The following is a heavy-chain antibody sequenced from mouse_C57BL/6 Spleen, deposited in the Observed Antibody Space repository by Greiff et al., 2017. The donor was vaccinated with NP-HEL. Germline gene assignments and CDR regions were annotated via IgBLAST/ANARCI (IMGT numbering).Heavy chain of an antibody. V-gene: IGHV1-82*01. J-gene: IGHJ2*01. CDR1: GYAFSSSW. CDR2: IYPGDGDT. Sequence: QVQLQQSGPELVKPGASVKISCKASGYAFSSSWMNWVKQRPGKGLEWIGRIYPGDGDTNYNQKFKGKSTLTVDKSSSTAYMQLSSLTSEDSAVYYCARGGTVPFDYWGQGTTLTVSS. D-gene: IGHD1-1*01. CDR3: ARGGTVPFDY.